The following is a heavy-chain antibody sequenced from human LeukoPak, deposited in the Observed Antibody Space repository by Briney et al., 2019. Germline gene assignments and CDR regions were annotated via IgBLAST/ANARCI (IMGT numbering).Heavy chain of an antibody. Sequence: PSETLSLTCTVSGGSISSGGYYWSWIRQHPGKGLEWIGYIYYSGSTYYNPSLKSRVAISVDTSKNQFSLKLSSVTAADTAVYYCARDRGYGDYADYFDYWGQGTLVTVSS. CDR2: IYYSGST. CDR1: GGSISSGGYY. D-gene: IGHD4-17*01. CDR3: ARDRGYGDYADYFDY. V-gene: IGHV4-31*03. J-gene: IGHJ4*02.